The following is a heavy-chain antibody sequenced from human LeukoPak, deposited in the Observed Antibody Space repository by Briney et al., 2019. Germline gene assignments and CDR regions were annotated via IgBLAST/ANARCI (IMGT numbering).Heavy chain of an antibody. D-gene: IGHD3-10*01. J-gene: IGHJ4*02. V-gene: IGHV3-33*01. CDR3: ARVSHYGSGYYYTLAY. CDR2: IWYDGYNK. CDR1: GFIFSNYG. Sequence: GGSLRLSCAASGFIFSNYGMHWVRQAPGRGLEWVAGIWYDGYNKFYADSAKGRFTISRDNSKNTLYLQMSSLRAEDTALYYCARVSHYGSGYYYTLAYWGQGTLVTVSS.